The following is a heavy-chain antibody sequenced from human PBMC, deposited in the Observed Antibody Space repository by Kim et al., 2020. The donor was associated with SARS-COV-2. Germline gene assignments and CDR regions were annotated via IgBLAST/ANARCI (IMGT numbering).Heavy chain of an antibody. CDR3: TRGDSLFDY. V-gene: IGHV3-73*01. CDR2: YAT. D-gene: IGHD3-22*01. Sequence: YATSYAASVKGRFTIARDDSKNTAYLQMNSLKTEDTAVYYCTRGDSLFDYWGQGTLVTVSS. J-gene: IGHJ4*02.